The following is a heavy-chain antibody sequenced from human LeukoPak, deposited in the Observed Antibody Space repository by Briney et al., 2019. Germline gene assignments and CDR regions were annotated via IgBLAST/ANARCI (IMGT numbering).Heavy chain of an antibody. CDR1: GYTFTSYD. D-gene: IGHD2-21*01. CDR2: MNPNSGNT. CDR3: TRSVRNGHIDY. Sequence: ASVKVSCKASGYTFTSYDINWVRQATGQGPEWMGWMNPNSGNTGYAQKLQGRVTMTRSTSISTAYMELSSLRFEDTAVYYCTRSVRNGHIDYWGQGTLVTVSS. J-gene: IGHJ4*02. V-gene: IGHV1-8*01.